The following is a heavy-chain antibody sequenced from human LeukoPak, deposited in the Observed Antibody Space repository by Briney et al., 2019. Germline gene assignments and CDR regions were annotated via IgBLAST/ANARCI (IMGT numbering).Heavy chain of an antibody. D-gene: IGHD5-18*01. CDR3: ARFRRGYSYGYGNSNYYYYMDV. J-gene: IGHJ6*03. CDR2: IIPIFGTA. V-gene: IGHV1-69*06. CDR1: GYTFTSYY. Sequence: SVKVSCKASGYTFTSYYMHWVRQAPGQGLEWMGGIIPIFGTANYAQKFQGRVTITADKSTSTAYMELSSLRSEDTAVYYCARFRRGYSYGYGNSNYYYYMDVWGKGTTVTVSS.